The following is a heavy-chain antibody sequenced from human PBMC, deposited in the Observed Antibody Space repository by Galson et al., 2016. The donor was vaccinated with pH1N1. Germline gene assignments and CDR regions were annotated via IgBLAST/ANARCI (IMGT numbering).Heavy chain of an antibody. J-gene: IGHJ3*02. CDR3: ARVVNYYDSSGDDAVDI. CDR2: ISRLGGKT. V-gene: IGHV3-23*01. D-gene: IGHD3-22*01. CDR1: GFTFSYHA. Sequence: SLRLSCAASGFTFSYHAMTWVRQAPGKGLEWVSGISRLGGKTYYADSVRGRFIISRDNSKNTLSLHVNSLRAEDTAVYYCARVVNYYDSSGDDAVDIWGQGTVVTVSS.